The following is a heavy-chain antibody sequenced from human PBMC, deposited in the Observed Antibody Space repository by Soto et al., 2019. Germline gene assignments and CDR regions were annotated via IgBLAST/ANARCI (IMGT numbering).Heavy chain of an antibody. V-gene: IGHV3-48*01. D-gene: IGHD3-16*01. CDR3: ARVGWAAYHHYMDV. CDR1: GFTFSIYS. CDR2: ISSGSSTI. Sequence: GGSLRLSCAASGFTFSIYSMNWVRQSPGKGLEWLSYISSGSSTISYADSVKGRFTISRDNAKNSLFLQMNSLKAEDTAVYYCARVGWAAYHHYMDVWGKGTTVTVSS. J-gene: IGHJ6*03.